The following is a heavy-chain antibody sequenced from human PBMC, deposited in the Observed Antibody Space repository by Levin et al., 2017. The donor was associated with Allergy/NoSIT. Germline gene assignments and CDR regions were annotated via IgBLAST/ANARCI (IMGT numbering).Heavy chain of an antibody. V-gene: IGHV3-21*01. CDR2: ISSCSSYI. D-gene: IGHD6-19*01. CDR1: GFTFSSYS. CDR3: ARTDGYSSGWWYY. Sequence: GGSLRLSCAASGFTFSSYSMNWVRQAPGKGLEWVSSISSCSSYIYYADSVKGRFTISRDNAKNSLYLQMNSLRAEDTAVYYCARTDGYSSGWWYYWGQGTLVTVSS. J-gene: IGHJ4*02.